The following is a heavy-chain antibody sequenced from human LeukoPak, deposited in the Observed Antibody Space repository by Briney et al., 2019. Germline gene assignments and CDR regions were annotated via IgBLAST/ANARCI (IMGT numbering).Heavy chain of an antibody. J-gene: IGHJ4*02. CDR1: GFPFSSYW. V-gene: IGHV3-7*01. D-gene: IGHD1-1*01. Sequence: PGGSLRLSCAASGFPFSSYWMSWVRQAPGKGLEWVANIKQDGSDKYYVDSVKGQFTISRDNAKNSLHLQLNSLRADDTAAYYCARLTGTTGFDYWGQGTLVTVSS. CDR3: ARLTGTTGFDY. CDR2: IKQDGSDK.